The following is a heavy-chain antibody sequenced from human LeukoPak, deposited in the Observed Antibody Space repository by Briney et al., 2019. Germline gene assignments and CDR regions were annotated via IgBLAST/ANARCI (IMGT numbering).Heavy chain of an antibody. V-gene: IGHV3-48*03. Sequence: GQSLRLSCAVSGFTLTSYEMNWVRQTPGRGLEWVSHFSSGGNAEYYADSVRGRFSMSRDNAKNSPYLEMNSLRAEDTAVYYCARDTVNGPFVISLDYWGQGALVTVSS. CDR2: FSSGGNAE. CDR3: ARDTVNGPFVISLDY. D-gene: IGHD2-8*01. CDR1: GFTLTSYE. J-gene: IGHJ4*02.